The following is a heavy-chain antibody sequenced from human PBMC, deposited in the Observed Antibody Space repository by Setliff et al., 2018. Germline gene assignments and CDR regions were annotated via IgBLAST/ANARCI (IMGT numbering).Heavy chain of an antibody. CDR3: ARDREYCSRTSCYIDY. CDR2: ISAYNGNT. Sequence: ASVKVSCKASGYSFSDYDISWVRQAPGQGLEWMGWISAYNGNTNYAQKLQGRVTMTTDTSASTAYMEMSSLRSEDTAVYYCARDREYCSRTSCYIDYWGQGALVTVS. V-gene: IGHV1-18*01. D-gene: IGHD2-2*02. J-gene: IGHJ4*02. CDR1: GYSFSDYD.